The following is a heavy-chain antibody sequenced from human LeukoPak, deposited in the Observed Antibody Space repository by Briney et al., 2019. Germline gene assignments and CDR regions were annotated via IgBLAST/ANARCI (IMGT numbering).Heavy chain of an antibody. V-gene: IGHV3-21*01. J-gene: IGHJ6*03. CDR2: ISSSSSYI. D-gene: IGHD1-1*01. Sequence: GGSLRLSCAASGFTFSSYSRNWVRQAPGKGLEWVSSISSSSSYIYYADSVKGRFTISRDNAKNSLYLQMNSLRAEDTAVYYCARESSVQGHSYSYYMGVWGKGTTVTVSS. CDR3: ARESSVQGHSYSYYMGV. CDR1: GFTFSSYS.